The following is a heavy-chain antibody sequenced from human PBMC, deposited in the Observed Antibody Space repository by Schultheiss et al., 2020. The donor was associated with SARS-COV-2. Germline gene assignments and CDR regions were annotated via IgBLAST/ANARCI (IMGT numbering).Heavy chain of an antibody. Sequence: GESLKISCKASGYTFSSYYMHWVRQAPGQGLEWMGWINAGNGNTKYAQNFQDRATMTTDTSRSTAYMELRSLRSDDTAVYYCARDRYDFWSGYVSYWYFDLWGRGTLVTVSS. CDR3: ARDRYDFWSGYVSYWYFDL. D-gene: IGHD3-3*01. CDR1: GYTFSSYY. V-gene: IGHV1-18*04. J-gene: IGHJ2*01. CDR2: INAGNGNT.